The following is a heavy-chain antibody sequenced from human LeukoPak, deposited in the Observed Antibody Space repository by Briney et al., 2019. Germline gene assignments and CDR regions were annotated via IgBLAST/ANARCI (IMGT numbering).Heavy chain of an antibody. Sequence: GGSLRLSCAASGFTVSSNYMSWVRQAPGKGLEWGSVIYSGGSTYYADFVKGRFTISRDNSKNTLYLQMNSLRAEDTAVYYCAGESGYCSSTSCSYFDYWGQGTLVTVSS. CDR2: IYSGGST. CDR3: AGESGYCSSTSCSYFDY. V-gene: IGHV3-53*01. J-gene: IGHJ4*02. D-gene: IGHD2-2*01. CDR1: GFTVSSNY.